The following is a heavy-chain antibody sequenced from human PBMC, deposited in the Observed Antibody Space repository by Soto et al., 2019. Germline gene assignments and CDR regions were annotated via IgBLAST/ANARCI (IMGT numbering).Heavy chain of an antibody. Sequence: QVQLVQSGAEVKKPGSSVKVSCKASGGTFSSYAISWVRQAPGQGLEWMGGIIPIFGTANYAQKDQGRVTLTADESTSTAYRELSSLRSGEAAVYYCARGMSVAAALDSWGAGPLVTVSS. CDR2: IIPIFGTA. J-gene: IGHJ4*02. D-gene: IGHD6-25*01. CDR1: GGTFSSYA. CDR3: ARGMSVAAALDS. V-gene: IGHV1-69*12.